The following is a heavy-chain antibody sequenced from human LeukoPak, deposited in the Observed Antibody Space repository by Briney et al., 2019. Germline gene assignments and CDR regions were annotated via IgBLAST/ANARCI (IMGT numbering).Heavy chain of an antibody. V-gene: IGHV4-34*01. CDR2: INHSGST. CDR1: GGSFSGYY. Sequence: PSETLSLTCAVYGGSFSGYYWSWIRQPPGKGLEWIGEINHSGSTNYNPSLKSRVTISVDTSKNQFSLKLSSVTAADTAVYYCARGRVRGYSYRYWGQGTLVTASP. J-gene: IGHJ4*02. CDR3: ARGRVRGYSYRY. D-gene: IGHD5-18*01.